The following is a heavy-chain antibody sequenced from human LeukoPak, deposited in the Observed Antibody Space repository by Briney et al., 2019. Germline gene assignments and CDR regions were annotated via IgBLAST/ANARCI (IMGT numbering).Heavy chain of an antibody. CDR3: ARDNGVVHGVYYMDV. D-gene: IGHD3-3*01. CDR2: IKQDGSEK. J-gene: IGHJ6*03. Sequence: GGSLRLSCAASGFTFSNYWMNWLRQAPGKGLEWVADIKQDGSEKLYVNSVRGRFTISRDNAKMSLFLQMNSLRAEDTAVYYCARDNGVVHGVYYMDVWGKGTTVTVS. CDR1: GFTFSNYW. V-gene: IGHV3-7*01.